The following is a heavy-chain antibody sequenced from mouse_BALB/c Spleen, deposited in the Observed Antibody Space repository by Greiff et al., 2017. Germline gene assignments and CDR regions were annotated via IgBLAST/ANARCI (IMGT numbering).Heavy chain of an antibody. J-gene: IGHJ3*01. CDR1: GYSITSDYA. CDR3: ARSLGREAWFAY. Sequence: EVKLQESGPGLVKPSQSLSLTCTVTGYSITSDYAWNWIRQFPGNKLEWMGYISYSGSTSYNPSLKSRISITRDTSKNQFFLQLNSVTTEDTATYYCARSLGREAWFAYWGQGTLVTVSA. D-gene: IGHD4-1*01. CDR2: ISYSGST. V-gene: IGHV3-2*02.